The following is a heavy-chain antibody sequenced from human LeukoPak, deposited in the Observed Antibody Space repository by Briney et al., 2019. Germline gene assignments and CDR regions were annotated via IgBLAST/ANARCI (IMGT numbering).Heavy chain of an antibody. J-gene: IGHJ4*02. D-gene: IGHD3-10*01. Sequence: KPSETLSLTCTVSGGSISSSSYYWGWIRQPPGKGLEWIGNIYYSGSSYYNPSLKSRVTISVDTSKNQFSLKLSSVTAADTAVYFCARGFRGPNFDHWDQGTLVTVSS. CDR1: GGSISSSSYY. CDR3: ARGFRGPNFDH. CDR2: IYYSGSS. V-gene: IGHV4-39*07.